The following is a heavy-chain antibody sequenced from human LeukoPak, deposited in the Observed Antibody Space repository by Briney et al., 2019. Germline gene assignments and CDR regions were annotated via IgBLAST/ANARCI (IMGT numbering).Heavy chain of an antibody. CDR2: INHSGST. CDR1: GGSFRGYY. Sequence: SETLSLTCAVYGGSFRGYYWSWIRQPPGKGLEWIGEINHSGSTNYNPSLKSRVTISVDTSKNQFSLKLSSVTAADTAVYYCARGHIVGATGTFDHWGQGTLVTVSS. J-gene: IGHJ4*02. D-gene: IGHD1-26*01. CDR3: ARGHIVGATGTFDH. V-gene: IGHV4-34*01.